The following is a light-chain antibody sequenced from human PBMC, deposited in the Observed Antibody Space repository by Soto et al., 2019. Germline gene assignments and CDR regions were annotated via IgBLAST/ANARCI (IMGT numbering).Light chain of an antibody. V-gene: IGLV1-44*01. J-gene: IGLJ1*01. CDR3: ASWDDSLHGFYV. CDR1: NTNIGSNT. Sequence: QSVLTQPPSASGTHGPTVTISCSGSNTNIGSNTVNWYQQVPGAAPTLLIYSNSQRASGVPERFSGSKSGTSASLAISGLQSEDDADYHCASWDDSLHGFYVFGTGTNLTVL. CDR2: SNS.